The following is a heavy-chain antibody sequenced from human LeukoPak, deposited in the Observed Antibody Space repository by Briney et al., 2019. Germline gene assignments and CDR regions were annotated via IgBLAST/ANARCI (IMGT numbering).Heavy chain of an antibody. J-gene: IGHJ3*02. V-gene: IGHV4-34*01. CDR1: GGSFSGYY. Sequence: SETLSLTCAVYGGSFSGYYWSWIRQPPGKGLEWIGEINHSGSTNYNPSLKSRVTISVDTSKNQFSLKLSSVTAADTAVYYCARDGYYYDSSGYYYDDAFDIWGQGTMVTVSS. CDR2: INHSGST. D-gene: IGHD3-22*01. CDR3: ARDGYYYDSSGYYYDDAFDI.